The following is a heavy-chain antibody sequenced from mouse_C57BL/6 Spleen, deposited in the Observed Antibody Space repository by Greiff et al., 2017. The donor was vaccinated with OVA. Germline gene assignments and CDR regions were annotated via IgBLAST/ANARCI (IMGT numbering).Heavy chain of an antibody. J-gene: IGHJ2*01. CDR3: ARSYDYDVYYAMDY. Sequence: VQLQQSGPELVKPGASVKISCKASGYSFTGYYMNWVKQSPEKSLEWIGEINPSTGGTTYNQKFKAKATLTVDKSSSTAYMQLKSLTSEDSAVYYCARSYDYDVYYAMDYWGQGTTLTVSS. CDR1: GYSFTGYY. D-gene: IGHD2-4*01. CDR2: INPSTGGT. V-gene: IGHV1-42*01.